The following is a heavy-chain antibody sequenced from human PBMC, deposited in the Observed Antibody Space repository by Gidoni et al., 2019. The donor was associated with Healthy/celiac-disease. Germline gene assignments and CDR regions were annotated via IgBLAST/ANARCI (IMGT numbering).Heavy chain of an antibody. CDR1: GFTFISSA. D-gene: IGHD3-10*01. Sequence: EVQLLESGGGLVQPGGSLRLSCAASGFTFISSAMSWVRQAPGKGLEWVSAISGSGGSTYYADSVKGRFTISRDNSKNTLYLQMNSLRAEDTAVYYCAKNMVRGVIITLSYGMDVWGQGTTVTVSS. CDR2: ISGSGGST. CDR3: AKNMVRGVIITLSYGMDV. V-gene: IGHV3-23*01. J-gene: IGHJ6*02.